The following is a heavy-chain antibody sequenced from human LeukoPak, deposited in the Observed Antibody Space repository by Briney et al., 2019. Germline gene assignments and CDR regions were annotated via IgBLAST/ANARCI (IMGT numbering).Heavy chain of an antibody. D-gene: IGHD4-17*01. CDR2: MSSSNDNT. V-gene: IGHV1-18*01. CDR3: ARGVTTVIFYYYYYMDV. Sequence: ASVKVSCKAAGYTFSSYGITWVRQAPGQGLEWMGWMSSSNDNTNYAQKLQGRVTMTTDTSTSTAYMELRSLRSDDTAVYYCARGVTTVIFYYYYYMDVWGKGTTVTVSS. CDR1: GYTFSSYG. J-gene: IGHJ6*03.